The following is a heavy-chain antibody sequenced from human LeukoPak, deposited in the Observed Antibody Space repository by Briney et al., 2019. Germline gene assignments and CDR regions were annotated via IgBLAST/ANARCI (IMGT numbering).Heavy chain of an antibody. CDR3: ASEGYSSGWYERDFDY. Sequence: GGSLRLSCAASGFTFSSYSMNWVRQAPGKGLEWVSYISSSSSTIYYADSVKGRFTISRDNAKNSLYPQMNSLRDEDTAVYYCASEGYSSGWYERDFDYWGQGTLVTVSS. V-gene: IGHV3-48*02. CDR2: ISSSSSTI. D-gene: IGHD6-19*01. CDR1: GFTFSSYS. J-gene: IGHJ4*02.